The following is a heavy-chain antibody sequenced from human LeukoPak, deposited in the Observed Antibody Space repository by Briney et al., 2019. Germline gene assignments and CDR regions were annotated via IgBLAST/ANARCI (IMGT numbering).Heavy chain of an antibody. CDR1: GFTFSSYS. CDR3: AELGITMIGGV. D-gene: IGHD3-10*02. Sequence: GGCLRLSCAASGFTFSSYSMNWVRQAPGKGLEWVSYIDSDTDDIHYGDSVKGRFTISRDNAKNSLYLQMNSLRAEDTAVYYCAELGITMIGGVWGKGTTVTISS. J-gene: IGHJ6*04. CDR2: IDSDTDDI. V-gene: IGHV3-21*01.